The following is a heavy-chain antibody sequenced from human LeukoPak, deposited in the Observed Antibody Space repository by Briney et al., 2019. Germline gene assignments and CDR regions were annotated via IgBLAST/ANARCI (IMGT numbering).Heavy chain of an antibody. D-gene: IGHD6-6*01. V-gene: IGHV3-21*01. J-gene: IGHJ3*02. CDR2: ISSSSSHI. CDR1: GFTFSSYS. Sequence: GGSLRLSCAASGFTFSSYSMNWVRQAPGKGLEWVSFISSSSSHIYYADSVKGRFTISRDNAKNSLYLQMNSLRAEDTAVYYCARDEYSGNAFDIWGQGTMVTVSS. CDR3: ARDEYSGNAFDI.